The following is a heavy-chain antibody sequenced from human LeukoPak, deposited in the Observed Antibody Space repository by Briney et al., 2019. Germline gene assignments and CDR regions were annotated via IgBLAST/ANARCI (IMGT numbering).Heavy chain of an antibody. J-gene: IGHJ3*02. CDR2: LSDSGGST. Sequence: RAGGSLRLSRAASGFSFSNYDMTWVRQAPGKGLDWVSTLSDSGGSTYYADSVKGRLTISRDNSKNTLYLQMSSLRAEDTAIYFCAKRLYYGSGPLDIWGQGTMVTVSS. D-gene: IGHD3-10*01. CDR1: GFSFSNYD. V-gene: IGHV3-23*01. CDR3: AKRLYYGSGPLDI.